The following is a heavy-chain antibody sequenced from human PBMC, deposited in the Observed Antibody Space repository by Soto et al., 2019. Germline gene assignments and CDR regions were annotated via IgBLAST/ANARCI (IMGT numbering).Heavy chain of an antibody. J-gene: IGHJ4*02. D-gene: IGHD1-26*01. Sequence: QVVLLQSGAEVKEPGSSVRVSCKVSGSTFNNFAFRWVRQAPGHGPEWMGGIVVISNTADYSQRFQDRVTITADTSTNTLYMELGSLTFEDTAVYYCARAIKRWEVNYYFDYWGQGTLVTVSS. CDR1: GSTFNNFA. CDR2: IVVISNTA. V-gene: IGHV1-69*06. CDR3: ARAIKRWEVNYYFDY.